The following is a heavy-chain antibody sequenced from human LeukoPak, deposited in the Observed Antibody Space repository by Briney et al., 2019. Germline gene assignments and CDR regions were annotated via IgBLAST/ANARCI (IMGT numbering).Heavy chain of an antibody. D-gene: IGHD6-19*01. Sequence: PGGSLRLSCTASGFTFSSYEMDWVRQAPGKGLEWVSYISSSGSTIYYADSVKGRFTISRDNAKNSLYLQMNSLRAEDTAVYYCARACIAVAGTYYYYYMDVWGKGTTVTISS. CDR2: ISSSGSTI. J-gene: IGHJ6*03. CDR3: ARACIAVAGTYYYYYMDV. CDR1: GFTFSSYE. V-gene: IGHV3-48*03.